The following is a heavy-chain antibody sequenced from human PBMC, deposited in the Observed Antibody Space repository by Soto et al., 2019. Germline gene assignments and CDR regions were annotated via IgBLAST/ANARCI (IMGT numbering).Heavy chain of an antibody. CDR3: ARSPAYGDYANLDT. J-gene: IGHJ5*02. D-gene: IGHD4-17*01. CDR2: IHSTRSP. Sequence: PSETLSLTCTVSGDSVSKYYWNWIRQPAGKGLEWIGRIHSTRSPNYNPSLKGRVTMSVDTSKNQFSLKLNLTSVTAADTAVYYCARSPAYGDYANLDTWGQGTLVTVSS. CDR1: GDSVSKYY. V-gene: IGHV4-4*07.